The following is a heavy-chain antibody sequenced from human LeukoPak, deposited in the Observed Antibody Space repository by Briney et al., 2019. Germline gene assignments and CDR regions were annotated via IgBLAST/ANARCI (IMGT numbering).Heavy chain of an antibody. J-gene: IGHJ6*02. CDR2: IRSKAYGGTT. Sequence: GGSLRLSCTASGFTFGDYAMSWVRQAPGKGLEWVGFIRSKAYGGTTEYAASVKGRFTISRDDSKSIAYLQMNSLKTEDTAVYYCTRAPGELLSYYYGMDVWGQGTTVTVSS. CDR3: TRAPGELLSYYYGMDV. D-gene: IGHD3-10*01. CDR1: GFTFGDYA. V-gene: IGHV3-49*04.